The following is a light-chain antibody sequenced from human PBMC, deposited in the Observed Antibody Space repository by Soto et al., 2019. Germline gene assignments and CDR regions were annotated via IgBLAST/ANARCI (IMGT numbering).Light chain of an antibody. CDR3: QQRYDWPLT. CDR2: DAS. J-gene: IGKJ3*01. CDR1: QSVDSH. V-gene: IGKV3-11*01. Sequence: EIVLTQSPATLSLSPGERATLSCRASQSVDSHLAWYQQTPGRAPRLLVYDASNRASGITARFSGSGSGTDFTLTISGLEPEDFAVYYCQQRYDWPLTFGPGTRVDIK.